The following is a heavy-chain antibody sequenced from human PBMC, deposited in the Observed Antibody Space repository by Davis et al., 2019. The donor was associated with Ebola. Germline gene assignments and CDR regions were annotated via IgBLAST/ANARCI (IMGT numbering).Heavy chain of an antibody. CDR1: GYSFTNYW. J-gene: IGHJ3*01. CDR2: IYPDDSDT. D-gene: IGHD2/OR15-2a*01. Sequence: GESLKISCQASGYSFTNYWVGWVRQMPGKGLEWMGIIYPDDSDTRYSPSVQGQAIISADKSINTAYLEWSSLKASDTAIYYCARRSALSGDAFDVWGQGTMVTVSS. CDR3: ARRSALSGDAFDV. V-gene: IGHV5-51*01.